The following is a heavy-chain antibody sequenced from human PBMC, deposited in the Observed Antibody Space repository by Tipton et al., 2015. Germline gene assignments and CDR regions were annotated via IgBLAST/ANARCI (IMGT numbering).Heavy chain of an antibody. V-gene: IGHV4-39*01. D-gene: IGHD6-19*01. CDR1: GGSISRSTTYF. Sequence: TLSLTCTVSGGSISRSTTYFWGWIRQAPGKGLEWVGTIYFNGITYYNPSLKTRVTISVDTSENQFSLNLNSVTAADTAVYYCARQQSGPWLARQFFDYWGQGILVTVSS. CDR2: IYFNGIT. J-gene: IGHJ4*02. CDR3: ARQQSGPWLARQFFDY.